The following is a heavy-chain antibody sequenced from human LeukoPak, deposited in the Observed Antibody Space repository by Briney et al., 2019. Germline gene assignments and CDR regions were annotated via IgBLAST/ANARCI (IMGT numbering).Heavy chain of an antibody. CDR2: IYHSAST. CDR1: GGSISSYY. V-gene: IGHV4-59*08. D-gene: IGHD3/OR15-3a*01. Sequence: PSETLSLTCTVSGGSISSYYWSWIRQPPGKGLEWIGYIYHSASTNYNPSLKSRITMSVDTSKNQFSLKLSSVTAADTAVYYCARRKGLDYWGQGTLVTVSS. CDR3: ARRKGLDY. J-gene: IGHJ4*02.